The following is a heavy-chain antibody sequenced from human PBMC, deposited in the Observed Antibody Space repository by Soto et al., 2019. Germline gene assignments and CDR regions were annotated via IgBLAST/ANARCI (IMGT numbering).Heavy chain of an antibody. D-gene: IGHD6-13*01. Sequence: ESGGGVVQPGRSLRLSCAASGFTFSSYGMHWVRQAPGKGLEWVAVISYDGSNKYYADSVKGRFTISRDNSKNTLYLQMHSLRAEDTAVYYCAQVEAIAAAGYYFFGMDVWGQGTTVTVSS. CDR2: ISYDGSNK. CDR1: GFTFSSYG. CDR3: AQVEAIAAAGYYFFGMDV. V-gene: IGHV3-30*18. J-gene: IGHJ6*02.